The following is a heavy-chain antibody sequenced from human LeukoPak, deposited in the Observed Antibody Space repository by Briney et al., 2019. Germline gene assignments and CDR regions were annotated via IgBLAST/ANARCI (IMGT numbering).Heavy chain of an antibody. V-gene: IGHV4-59*01. Sequence: SETLSLTCAVYGGSFSGYYWSWIRQPPGKGLEWIGYIYYSGSTNYNPSLKSRVTISVDTSKNQFSLKLSSVTAADTAVYYCARVLPTSGWPFDYWGQGTLVTVSS. CDR2: IYYSGST. J-gene: IGHJ4*02. D-gene: IGHD6-19*01. CDR3: ARVLPTSGWPFDY. CDR1: GGSFSGYY.